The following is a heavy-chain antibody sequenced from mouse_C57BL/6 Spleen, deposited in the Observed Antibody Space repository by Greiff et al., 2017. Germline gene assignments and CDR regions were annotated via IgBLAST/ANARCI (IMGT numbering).Heavy chain of an antibody. V-gene: IGHV1-69*01. CDR3: ARWLDYGGDAMDY. CDR1: GYTFTSYW. D-gene: IGHD2-4*01. Sequence: QVQLQQPGAELVMPGASVKLSCKASGYTFTSYWMHWVKQRPGQGLEWIGEIDPSDSYTNYNQKFKGKSTLTVDKSSSTAYMQLSSLTSEDSAVYYCARWLDYGGDAMDYWGQGTSVTVSS. J-gene: IGHJ4*01. CDR2: IDPSDSYT.